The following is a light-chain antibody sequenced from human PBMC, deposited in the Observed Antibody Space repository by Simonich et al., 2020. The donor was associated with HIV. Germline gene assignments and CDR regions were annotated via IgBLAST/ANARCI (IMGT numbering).Light chain of an antibody. CDR1: QGISNS. CDR2: KAS. V-gene: IGKV1-5*03. CDR3: QQYNSYST. J-gene: IGKJ1*01. Sequence: DIQMTQSPSSLSASVGDRVTITCRASQGISNSLAWYQQKPGKAPKLLIYKASSLESGVPSRFSGSGSGTEFTLTISSLQPDDFATYYCQQYNSYSTFGQGTKVEIK.